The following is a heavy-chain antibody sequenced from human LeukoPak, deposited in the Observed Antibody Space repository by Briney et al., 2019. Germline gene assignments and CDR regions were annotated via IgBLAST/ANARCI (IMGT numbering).Heavy chain of an antibody. CDR1: GGSISSYY. CDR2: IYYSGSA. D-gene: IGHD3-10*01. J-gene: IGHJ4*02. V-gene: IGHV4-59*04. CDR3: ANLLLWFGEYPFGFSDY. Sequence: SETLSLTCTVSGGSISSYYWSWIRQPPGKGLEWIGYIYYSGSAYYNPSLKRRVSMSVDTSKNQFSLKLSSVTAADTAVYYCANLLLWFGEYPFGFSDYWGQGTLVTVSS.